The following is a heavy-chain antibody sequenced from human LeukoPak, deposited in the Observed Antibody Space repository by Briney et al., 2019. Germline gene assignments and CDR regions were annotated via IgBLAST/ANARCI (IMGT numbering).Heavy chain of an antibody. J-gene: IGHJ3*02. CDR3: ARQEGATSGDRWKTDAFDI. Sequence: SETLSLTCTVSGGSISSYYWSWIRQPPGKGLEWIGYIYYSGSTNYNPSLKSRVTISVDTTKNQFSLKLSSVTAADTAVYYCARQEGATSGDRWKTDAFDIWGQGTMVTVSS. CDR2: IYYSGST. CDR1: GGSISSYY. V-gene: IGHV4-59*08. D-gene: IGHD1-26*01.